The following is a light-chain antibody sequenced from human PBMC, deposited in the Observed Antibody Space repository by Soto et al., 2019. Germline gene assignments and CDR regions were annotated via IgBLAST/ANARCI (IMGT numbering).Light chain of an antibody. Sequence: DIQMTQSPSTLSASVGDRVTITCRASQSISSWLAWYQQKPGKAPKVLIYDASSLESGVPSRFSGSGSGTEFTLTISSLQPDDFATYYRQQYNSYSPTWTFGQGTKVEIK. CDR2: DAS. CDR1: QSISSW. V-gene: IGKV1-5*01. J-gene: IGKJ1*01. CDR3: QQYNSYSPTWT.